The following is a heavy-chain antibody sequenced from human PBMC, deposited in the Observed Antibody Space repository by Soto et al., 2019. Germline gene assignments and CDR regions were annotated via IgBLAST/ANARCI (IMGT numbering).Heavy chain of an antibody. D-gene: IGHD4-17*01. CDR2: VRSRVYGGAT. J-gene: IGHJ3*02. Sequence: GGSLRLSCSASGFTFGDYAMSWFRQAPGKGLEWLGFVRSRVYGGATDYAASLRGRFTISRDDSKGFVYLEMDSLKTEDTAVYYCSRFHGDYVDAFDIWGQGTMVTVSS. CDR3: SRFHGDYVDAFDI. V-gene: IGHV3-49*03. CDR1: GFTFGDYA.